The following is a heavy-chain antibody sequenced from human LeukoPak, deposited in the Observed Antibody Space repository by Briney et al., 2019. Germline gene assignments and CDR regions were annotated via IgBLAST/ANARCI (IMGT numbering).Heavy chain of an antibody. CDR2: IYTSGST. Sequence: SETLSLTCTVSGASISSYYWSWIRQPAGKGLKWIGRIYTSGSTNYNPSFKSRVTMSVDTAKNQFSLKLNSVTAADSAVYYCAGYTYGYGVDCWGQGTLVTVSS. D-gene: IGHD5-18*01. V-gene: IGHV4-4*07. J-gene: IGHJ4*02. CDR1: GASISSYY. CDR3: AGYTYGYGVDC.